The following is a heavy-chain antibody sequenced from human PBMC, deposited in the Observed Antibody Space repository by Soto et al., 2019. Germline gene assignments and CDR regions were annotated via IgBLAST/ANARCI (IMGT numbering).Heavy chain of an antibody. Sequence: GGSLRLSCAASGFTVSSNYMSWVRQAPGKGLEWDSVIYSGGSTYYADSVKGRFTISRDNSKNTLYLQMNSLRAEDTAVYYCAREVETAMVFDYWGQGTLVTVS. CDR2: IYSGGST. J-gene: IGHJ4*02. V-gene: IGHV3-66*01. CDR1: GFTVSSNY. CDR3: AREVETAMVFDY. D-gene: IGHD5-18*01.